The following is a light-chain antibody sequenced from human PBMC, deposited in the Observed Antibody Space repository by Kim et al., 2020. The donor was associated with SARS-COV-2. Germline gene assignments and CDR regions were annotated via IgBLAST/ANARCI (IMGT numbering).Light chain of an antibody. V-gene: IGKV1-39*01. Sequence: ASGGDRVTITCRASQSISSYLNWYQQKPGKAPKLLIYAASSLQSGVPSRFSGSGSGTDFTLTISSLQPEDFATYYCQQSYSTPVTFGQGTKVDIK. J-gene: IGKJ1*01. CDR1: QSISSY. CDR2: AAS. CDR3: QQSYSTPVT.